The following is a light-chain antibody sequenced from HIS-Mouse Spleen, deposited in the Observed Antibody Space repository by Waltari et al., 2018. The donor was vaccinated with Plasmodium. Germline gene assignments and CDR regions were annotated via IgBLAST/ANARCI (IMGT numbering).Light chain of an antibody. CDR3: QQYVNLPYT. V-gene: IGKV1-33*01. Sequence: IQMTLSPSSLAVSVGDRVTITCQASQDISNYLNWYQQKTRKAPKLLIYDASNLETGVPSRFSGSGSGTDFTFTISSLQPEDIATYYCQQYVNLPYTFGQGTKLEIK. CDR1: QDISNY. CDR2: DAS. J-gene: IGKJ2*01.